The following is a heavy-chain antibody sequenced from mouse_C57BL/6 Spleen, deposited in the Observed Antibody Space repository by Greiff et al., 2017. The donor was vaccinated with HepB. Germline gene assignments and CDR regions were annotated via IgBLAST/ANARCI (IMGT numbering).Heavy chain of an antibody. CDR2: INPNNGGT. V-gene: IGHV1-18*01. CDR3: ARWRPYFDV. Sequence: VHVKQSGPELVKPGASVKIPCKASGYTFTDYNMDWVKQSHGKSLEWIGDINPNNGGTIYNQKFKGKATLTVDKSSSTAYMELRSLTSEDTAVYYCARWRPYFDVWGTGTTVTVSS. CDR1: GYTFTDYN. J-gene: IGHJ1*03.